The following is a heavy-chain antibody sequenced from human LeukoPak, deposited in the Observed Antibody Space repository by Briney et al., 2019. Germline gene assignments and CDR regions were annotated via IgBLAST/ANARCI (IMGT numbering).Heavy chain of an antibody. J-gene: IGHJ4*02. D-gene: IGHD7-27*01. V-gene: IGHV1-2*02. CDR1: GYSFTDYY. Sequence: GASVKVSCKPSGYSFTDYYMHWVRQAPGQGLEWMGWINPNSGGTNYAQKFQGRVTMTRDTSISTAYMELSGLRSDDTAVFYCARVSSNWDTYFHYWGQGSLVTVSS. CDR3: ARVSSNWDTYFHY. CDR2: INPNSGGT.